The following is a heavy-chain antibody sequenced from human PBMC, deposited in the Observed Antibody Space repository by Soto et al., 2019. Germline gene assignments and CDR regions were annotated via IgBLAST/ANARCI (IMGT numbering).Heavy chain of an antibody. CDR3: AKGFPDIDGSGSYYKPLAYYYGMDV. CDR1: GFTFSSYA. D-gene: IGHD3-10*01. CDR2: ISGSGGST. V-gene: IGHV3-23*01. J-gene: IGHJ6*02. Sequence: GGSLRLSCAASGFTFSSYAMSWVRQAPGKGLEWVSAISGSGGSTYYADSVKGRFTISRDNSKNTLYLQMNSLRAEDTAVYYCAKGFPDIDGSGSYYKPLAYYYGMDVWGQGTTVTVSS.